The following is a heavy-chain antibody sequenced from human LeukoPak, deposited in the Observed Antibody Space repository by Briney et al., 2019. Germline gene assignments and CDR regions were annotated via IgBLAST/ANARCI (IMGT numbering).Heavy chain of an antibody. CDR3: ARAGYSYGYVGY. D-gene: IGHD5-18*01. CDR1: GGSISSSSYY. CDR2: IYYSGST. Sequence: SETLSLTCTVSGGSISSSSYYWGWIRQPPGKGLEWIGSIYYSGSTWSSLKSRVTISIDTSKNKFSLKLSSVTAADTAVQYCARAGYSYGYVGYWGQGTLVTVSS. J-gene: IGHJ4*02. V-gene: IGHV4-39*07.